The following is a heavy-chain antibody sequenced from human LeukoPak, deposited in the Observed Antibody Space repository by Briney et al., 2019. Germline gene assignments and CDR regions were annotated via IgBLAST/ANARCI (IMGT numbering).Heavy chain of an antibody. D-gene: IGHD3-10*01. V-gene: IGHV4-39*01. Sequence: PSETLSLTCTFSGGSISSRTYYWGWIRQPPGKGLEWIGSIYYSGNTYYNPSLKSRVTISVDNSKNQFSLKLSSVTAADSAVYYCASHSSLPVAGFDYWGQGTLVTVSS. CDR1: GGSISSRTYY. CDR2: IYYSGNT. CDR3: ASHSSLPVAGFDY. J-gene: IGHJ4*02.